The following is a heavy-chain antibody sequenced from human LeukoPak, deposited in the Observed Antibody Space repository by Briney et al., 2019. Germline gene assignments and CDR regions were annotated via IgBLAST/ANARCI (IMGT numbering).Heavy chain of an antibody. CDR3: ARALGYCSGGSCTRGYNWFNP. CDR1: GGSISSSDYY. V-gene: IGHV4-39*01. D-gene: IGHD2-15*01. Sequence: SETLSLTCTVSGGSISSSDYYWGWIRQPPGKGLEWIGSIYFGGSTYYNPSLKSRVTISVDTSMNQFSLKLSFVTTADTAVYYCARALGYCSGGSCTRGYNWFNPWGQGTLVTVSS. CDR2: IYFGGST. J-gene: IGHJ5*02.